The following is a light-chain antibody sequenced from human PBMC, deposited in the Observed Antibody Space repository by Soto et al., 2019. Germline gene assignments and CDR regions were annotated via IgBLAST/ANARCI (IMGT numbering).Light chain of an antibody. J-gene: IGKJ5*01. CDR2: DAS. CDR1: QDISNY. CDR3: QQYSHLIT. V-gene: IGKV1-33*01. Sequence: DIQMTQSRSSLSASLGDRVTITCQASQDISNYLNWYQQKLGKAPKLLIYDASNLETGVPSRFSGSGSGTDFTFTISSLQPEDIATYYCQQYSHLITFGQGTRLEI.